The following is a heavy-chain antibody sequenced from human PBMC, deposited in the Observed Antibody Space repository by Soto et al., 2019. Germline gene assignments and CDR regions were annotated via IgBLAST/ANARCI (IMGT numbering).Heavy chain of an antibody. CDR3: ARIVVGVTVDL. CDR1: DASVWSDSYF. V-gene: IGHV4-61*01. J-gene: IGHJ4*02. Sequence: SETLSLTCTVSDASVWSDSYFWTWIRQPPGKGLEWIAYISHTGDTNYNPSLKSRVTISIDTSRNQFSLTVTSVTAADTAVYFCARIVVGVTVDLWGQGTLVTVSS. CDR2: ISHTGDT. D-gene: IGHD1-26*01.